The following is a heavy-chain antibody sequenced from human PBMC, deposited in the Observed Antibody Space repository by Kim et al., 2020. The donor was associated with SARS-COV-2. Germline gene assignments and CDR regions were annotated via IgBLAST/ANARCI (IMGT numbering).Heavy chain of an antibody. CDR2: IIPIFGTA. Sequence: SVKVSCKASGGTFSSYAISWVRQAPGQGLEWMGGIIPIFGTANYAQKFQGRVTITADESTSTAYMELSSLRSEDTAVYYCAPYYYGSGSYYKNWFDPWGQGTLVTVSS. V-gene: IGHV1-69*13. CDR3: APYYYGSGSYYKNWFDP. CDR1: GGTFSSYA. D-gene: IGHD3-10*01. J-gene: IGHJ5*02.